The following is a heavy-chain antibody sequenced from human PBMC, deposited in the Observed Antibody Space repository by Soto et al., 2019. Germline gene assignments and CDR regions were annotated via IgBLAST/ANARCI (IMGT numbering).Heavy chain of an antibody. CDR1: GFTFDDYA. V-gene: IGHV3-9*01. Sequence: GGSLRLSCAASGFTFDDYAMHWVRQAPGKGLEWVSGISWNSGSIGYADSVKGRFTISRDNAKNSLYLQMNSLRAEDTALYYCAKVYYYGSGSYYSAFDYWGQGTLVTVSS. CDR3: AKVYYYGSGSYYSAFDY. CDR2: ISWNSGSI. J-gene: IGHJ4*02. D-gene: IGHD3-10*01.